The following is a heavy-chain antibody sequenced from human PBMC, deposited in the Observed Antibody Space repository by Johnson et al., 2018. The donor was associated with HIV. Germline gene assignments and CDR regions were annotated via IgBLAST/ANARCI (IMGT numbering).Heavy chain of an antibody. D-gene: IGHD4-17*01. CDR1: GFTFSSYD. Sequence: QVLLVESGGDLVQPGGSLRLSCETSGFTFSSYDMHWVRQAPGKGLEWVAFIRYDGTNKHFADSVKGRFTISRDNSKNTLYLQMNSLRAEDTAVYYCAKTRTTVTTIDAFDIWGQGTMVTVSS. CDR2: IRYDGTNK. J-gene: IGHJ3*02. V-gene: IGHV3-30*02. CDR3: AKTRTTVTTIDAFDI.